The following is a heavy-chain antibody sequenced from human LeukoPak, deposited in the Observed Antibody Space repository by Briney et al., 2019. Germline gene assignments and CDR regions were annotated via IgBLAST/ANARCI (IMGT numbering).Heavy chain of an antibody. CDR2: ISSSSSYI. D-gene: IGHD3-16*01. J-gene: IGHJ5*02. CDR3: ARGMRGDWFDP. V-gene: IGHV3-21*01. Sequence: GGSLRLSCAASGFTVSSYSMNWVRQAPGKGLEWVSSISSSSSYIYYADSVKGRFTISRDNAKNSLYLQMNSLRAEDTAVYYCARGMRGDWFDPWGQGTLVTVSS. CDR1: GFTVSSYS.